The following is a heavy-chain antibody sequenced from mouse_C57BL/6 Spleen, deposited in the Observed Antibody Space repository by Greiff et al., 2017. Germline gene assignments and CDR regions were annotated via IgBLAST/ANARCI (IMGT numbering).Heavy chain of an antibody. V-gene: IGHV3-1*01. CDR3: ARELLGYFDY. D-gene: IGHD1-1*01. CDR2: ISYSGST. J-gene: IGHJ2*01. CDR1: GYSITSGYD. Sequence: EVKLVESGPGMVKPSQSLSLTCTVTGYSITSGYDWHWLRHFPGNKLEWMGYISYSGSTNYNPSLKSRISITHDTSKNHFFLKLNSVTTEDTATYYCARELLGYFDYWGQGTTLTVSS.